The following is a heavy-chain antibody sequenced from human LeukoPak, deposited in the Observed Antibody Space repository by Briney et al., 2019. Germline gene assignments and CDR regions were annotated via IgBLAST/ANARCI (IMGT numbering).Heavy chain of an antibody. J-gene: IGHJ5*02. CDR3: ARLRREYQAFDP. Sequence: PSETLSLTCAVSGYSISSGYYWGWIRQPPGKGLEWIGSIYHSGSTYYNPSLKSRVTISVDTSKNQFSLKLSSVTAADTAVYYCARLRREYQAFDPWGQGTLVTVSS. V-gene: IGHV4-38-2*01. CDR2: IYHSGST. D-gene: IGHD2-2*01. CDR1: GYSISSGYY.